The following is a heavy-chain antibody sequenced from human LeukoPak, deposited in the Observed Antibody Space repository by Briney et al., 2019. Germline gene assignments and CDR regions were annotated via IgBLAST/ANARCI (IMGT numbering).Heavy chain of an antibody. V-gene: IGHV3-48*01. CDR2: ISSRSSSM. Sequence: GGSLRLSCAGSGFNFSRNDMTWVRQAPGKGLEWISFISSRSSSMYYADSVKGRFTISRDNGKQSLYLQMNSLRADDTAVYYCARDCTASRCGSWGLDVWGQGTTVTVSS. CDR3: ARDCTASRCGSWGLDV. J-gene: IGHJ6*02. D-gene: IGHD2-21*01. CDR1: GFNFSRND.